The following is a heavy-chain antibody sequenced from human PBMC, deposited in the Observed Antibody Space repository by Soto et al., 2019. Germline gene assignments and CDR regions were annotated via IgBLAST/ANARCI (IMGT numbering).Heavy chain of an antibody. Sequence: PGESLKISCKGSGYSFTSYWISWVRQMPGKGLEWMGRIDPSDSYTNYSPSFQGHVTISADKSISTAYLQWSSLKASDTAMYYCARQNLYNWNDIGMDVWGQGTTVTVS. CDR3: ARQNLYNWNDIGMDV. V-gene: IGHV5-10-1*01. CDR2: IDPSDSYT. D-gene: IGHD1-20*01. J-gene: IGHJ6*02. CDR1: GYSFTSYW.